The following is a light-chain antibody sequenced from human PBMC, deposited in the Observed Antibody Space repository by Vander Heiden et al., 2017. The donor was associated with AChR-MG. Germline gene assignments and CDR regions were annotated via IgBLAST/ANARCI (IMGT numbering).Light chain of an antibody. CDR3: QQSHALPYT. Sequence: DIQMTQSPSSLSAFVGDRVTIICRASQSIGSKLNWYQRKPGKAPNLLVSGASSLQSGVPSRFSGSGSGTDFTLTISSLQPEDFAAYYCQQSHALPYTFDQGTKLEIK. V-gene: IGKV1-39*01. J-gene: IGKJ2*01. CDR2: GAS. CDR1: QSIGSK.